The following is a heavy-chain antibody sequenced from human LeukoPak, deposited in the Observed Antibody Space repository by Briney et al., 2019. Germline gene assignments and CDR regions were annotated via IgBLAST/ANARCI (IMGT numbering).Heavy chain of an antibody. CDR2: IRDSGET. CDR1: GFSVSNYY. CDR3: ARDRAVTQDWVEFDP. Sequence: GGSLRLSCAGSGFSVSNYYMSWVRQAPGKGLEWVSLIRDSGETFYADSVKGRFTVSRDNSKNTMYLQMNRPRVEDTAVYFCARDRAVTQDWVEFDPWGQGTLVTVSP. D-gene: IGHD4-17*01. V-gene: IGHV3-66*03. J-gene: IGHJ5*02.